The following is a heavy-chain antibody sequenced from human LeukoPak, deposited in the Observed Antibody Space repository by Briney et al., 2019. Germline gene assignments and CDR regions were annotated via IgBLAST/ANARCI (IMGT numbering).Heavy chain of an antibody. Sequence: SETLSLTCTVSGGSISSYYWSWIRQPPGKGLEWIGYIYYSGSTNYNPSLKSRVTISVDTSKNQFSLKLSSVTAADTAVYYCARLLDFDWSYFDYWGQGTLVTVSS. D-gene: IGHD3-9*01. CDR1: GGSISSYY. CDR3: ARLLDFDWSYFDY. CDR2: IYYSGST. J-gene: IGHJ4*02. V-gene: IGHV4-59*08.